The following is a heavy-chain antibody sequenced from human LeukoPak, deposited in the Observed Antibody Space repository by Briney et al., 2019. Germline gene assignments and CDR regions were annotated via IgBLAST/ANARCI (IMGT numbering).Heavy chain of an antibody. J-gene: IGHJ4*02. CDR2: ISGSGGST. CDR1: GGSVSSGSY. CDR3: AKVGPKAVFDY. V-gene: IGHV3-23*01. Sequence: EALSLTCTVSGGSVSSGSYYWSWVRQAPGKGLEWVSAISGSGGSTYYADSVKGRFTISRDNSKNTLYLQMNSLRAEDTAVYYCAKVGPKAVFDYWGQGTLVTVSS.